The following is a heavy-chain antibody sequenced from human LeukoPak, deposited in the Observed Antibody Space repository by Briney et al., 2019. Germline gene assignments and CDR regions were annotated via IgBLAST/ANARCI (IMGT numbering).Heavy chain of an antibody. CDR1: GFTFSSYA. V-gene: IGHV3-30*02. D-gene: IGHD2/OR15-2a*01. J-gene: IGHJ4*02. CDR3: ARQGEGTTDY. CDR2: IHYDGSNN. Sequence: GGSLRLSCAASGFTFSSYAMHWVRQAPGKGLEWVAFIHYDGSNNYYADSVKGRFTIARDNPQNTLYLQMNILRADDTAIYYCARQGEGTTDYWGQGTLVTVSS.